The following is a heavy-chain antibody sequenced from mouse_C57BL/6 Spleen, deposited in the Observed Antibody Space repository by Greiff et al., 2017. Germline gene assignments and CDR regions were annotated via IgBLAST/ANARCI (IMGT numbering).Heavy chain of an antibody. V-gene: IGHV5-6*02. CDR1: GFTFSSYG. CDR2: ISSGGSYT. J-gene: IGHJ4*01. D-gene: IGHD2-3*01. Sequence: EVMLVESGGDLVKPGGSLKLSCAASGFTFSSYGMSWVRQTPDKRLEWVATISSGGSYTYYPDSVKGRFTISRDNAKNPLYLQMSSLKSEDTAMYYCARHGLYDGYAINYAMDYWGQGTSVTVSS. CDR3: ARHGLYDGYAINYAMDY.